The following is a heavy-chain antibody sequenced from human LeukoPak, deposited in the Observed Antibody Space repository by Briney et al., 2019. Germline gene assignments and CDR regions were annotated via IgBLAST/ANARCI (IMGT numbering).Heavy chain of an antibody. Sequence: ASVKVSCMASGYTFTGYYMHWVRQAPGQGLEWMGWINPNSGGTNYAQKFQGWVTMTRDTSISTAYMELSRLRSDDTAVYYCATGSFGVVPAARFDYWGQGTLVTVSS. CDR3: ATGSFGVVPAARFDY. J-gene: IGHJ4*02. D-gene: IGHD2-2*01. V-gene: IGHV1-2*04. CDR1: GYTFTGYY. CDR2: INPNSGGT.